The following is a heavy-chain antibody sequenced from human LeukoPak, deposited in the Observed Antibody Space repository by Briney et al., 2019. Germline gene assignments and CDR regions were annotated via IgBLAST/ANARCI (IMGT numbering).Heavy chain of an antibody. CDR2: ISGNGQKT. Sequence: GESLRLSCSASGFTFSRFAMTWVHQLPGKGLQWVSTISGNGQKTYYGDSVTGRFSVSRDNSNNILFLQMDSLRADDSALYYCAKDANYYDSSAFYIPFDSWGQGTLVTVSS. CDR3: AKDANYYDSSAFYIPFDS. V-gene: IGHV3-23*01. D-gene: IGHD3-22*01. CDR1: GFTFSRFA. J-gene: IGHJ4*02.